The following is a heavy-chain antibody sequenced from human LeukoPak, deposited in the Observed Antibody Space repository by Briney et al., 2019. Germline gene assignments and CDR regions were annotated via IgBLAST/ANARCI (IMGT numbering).Heavy chain of an antibody. J-gene: IGHJ4*02. CDR1: GFTFSNVW. D-gene: IGHD3-10*01. CDR2: IRYDGNDK. V-gene: IGHV3-30*02. CDR3: AKDLHPYGSGSFPYDS. Sequence: SGGSLRLSCAASGFTFSNVWMSWVRQAPAKGLEWVASIRYDGNDKYHADSVKGRFTVSRDNSKNTLYLQTNSLRTEDTAVYYCAKDLHPYGSGSFPYDSWGQGTLVTVSS.